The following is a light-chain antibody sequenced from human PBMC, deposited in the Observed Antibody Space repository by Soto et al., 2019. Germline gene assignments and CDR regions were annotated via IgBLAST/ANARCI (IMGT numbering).Light chain of an antibody. Sequence: DIQMTQSPSSLSASIGDRVTITCRASQNIRSYLNWYQQKPGKTPKLLIYSASTLQSGVPSRFSGSASGTGFTLTISALQPEDFGSYYCQQAYISLLSFGGGTKIEIK. CDR2: SAS. CDR1: QNIRSY. CDR3: QQAYISLLS. J-gene: IGKJ4*01. V-gene: IGKV1-39*01.